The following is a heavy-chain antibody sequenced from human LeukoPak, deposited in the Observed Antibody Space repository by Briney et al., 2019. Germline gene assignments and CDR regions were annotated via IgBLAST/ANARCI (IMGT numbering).Heavy chain of an antibody. CDR3: ARAPRYSSPQDY. CDR1: GYTFTSYD. Sequence: ASVKVSCKASGYTFTSYDINWVRQAPGQGLEWMGWMNPNSGNTGYAQKFQGRVTITRNTSISTAYMELSSLRSEDTAVYYCARAPRYSSPQDYWGQGTLVTVSS. J-gene: IGHJ4*02. D-gene: IGHD6-13*01. V-gene: IGHV1-8*03. CDR2: MNPNSGNT.